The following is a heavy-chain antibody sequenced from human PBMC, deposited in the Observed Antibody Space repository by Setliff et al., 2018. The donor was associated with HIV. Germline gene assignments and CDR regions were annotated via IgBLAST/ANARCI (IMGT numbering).Heavy chain of an antibody. D-gene: IGHD3-22*01. V-gene: IGHV4-39*01. J-gene: IGHJ4*02. CDR3: ARQAIFGYYDSSGYLDY. CDR2: IYYSGST. CDR1: GGSISSGSYY. Sequence: KPSETLSLTCTVSGGSISSGSYYWSWIRQPAGKGLEWIGSIYYSGSTYYNPSLQSRVTISVDTSKNLFSLRLNSVTASDTAVYYCARQAIFGYYDSSGYLDYWGQGTLVTVSS.